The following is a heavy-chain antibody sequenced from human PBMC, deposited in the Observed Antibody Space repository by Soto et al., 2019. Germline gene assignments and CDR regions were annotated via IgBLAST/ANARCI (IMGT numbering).Heavy chain of an antibody. Sequence: SETLSLTCTVSGASISSSGNYWSWIRQYPGKGLEWIGNIYYSGSTDYNPSHTSRVTISADTSKIQFSLKLRSVTAADTAVYYCARGPYGDNGGAFDIWGQGTMVTVSS. D-gene: IGHD4-17*01. J-gene: IGHJ3*02. CDR1: GASISSSGNY. CDR2: IYYSGST. V-gene: IGHV4-31*03. CDR3: ARGPYGDNGGAFDI.